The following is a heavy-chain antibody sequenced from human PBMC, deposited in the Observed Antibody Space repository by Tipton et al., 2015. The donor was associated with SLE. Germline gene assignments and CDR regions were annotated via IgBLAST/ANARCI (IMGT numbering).Heavy chain of an antibody. Sequence: GSLRLSCAASGFTFNTYSMNWVRQAPGQGPEWVSSISSSSTYVLYADAVRGRFTVSRDETQNSLYLQMNSLTPEDTAVYYCARGGSAPGTLYFDYWGQGVLVTVSS. CDR2: ISSSSTYV. J-gene: IGHJ4*02. V-gene: IGHV3-21*01. D-gene: IGHD1-7*01. CDR1: GFTFNTYS. CDR3: ARGGSAPGTLYFDY.